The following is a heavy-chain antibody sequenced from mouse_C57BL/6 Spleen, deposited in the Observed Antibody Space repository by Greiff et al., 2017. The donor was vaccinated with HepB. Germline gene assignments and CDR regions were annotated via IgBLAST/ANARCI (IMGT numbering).Heavy chain of an antibody. Sequence: DVKLQESGPGLVKPSQSLSLTCSVTGYSITSGYYWNWIRQFPGNKLEWMGYISYDGSNNYNPSLKNRISITRDTSKNQFFLKLNSVTTEDTATYYCARDGYYGNYYVWGTGTTVTVSS. CDR3: ARDGYYGNYYV. V-gene: IGHV3-6*01. D-gene: IGHD2-1*01. CDR1: GYSITSGYY. CDR2: ISYDGSN. J-gene: IGHJ1*03.